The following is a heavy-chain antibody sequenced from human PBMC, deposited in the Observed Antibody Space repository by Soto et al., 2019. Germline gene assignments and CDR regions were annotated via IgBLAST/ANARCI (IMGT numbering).Heavy chain of an antibody. Sequence: QVQLVQSGAEVKKPGASVKVSCKASGYTFTSYGISWVRQAPGQGLEWMGWINPYNGNTKYAQKLQGSVTMTTDTSTSTAYMELRSLRSDDTAVYYCSRDAAVGLFDYWGQGTLVTVSS. CDR2: INPYNGNT. D-gene: IGHD1-26*01. CDR3: SRDAAVGLFDY. J-gene: IGHJ4*02. V-gene: IGHV1-18*01. CDR1: GYTFTSYG.